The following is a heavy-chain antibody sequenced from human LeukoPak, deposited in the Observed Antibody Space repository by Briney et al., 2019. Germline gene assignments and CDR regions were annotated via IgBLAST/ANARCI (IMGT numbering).Heavy chain of an antibody. V-gene: IGHV1-18*01. CDR1: GYTFTNDG. CDR2: ISGYNANT. CDR3: ASKGDGSCDSSLCQGAFDF. J-gene: IGHJ3*01. Sequence: GASVKVSCKASGYTFTNDGISWVRQAPGQGLEWMGWISGYNANTNYAQKFQGRVSMTTDTSTSTAYMELRSLRSDDTAVYYCASKGDGSCDSSLCQGAFDFWGQGSVVTVSS. D-gene: IGHD2-21*01.